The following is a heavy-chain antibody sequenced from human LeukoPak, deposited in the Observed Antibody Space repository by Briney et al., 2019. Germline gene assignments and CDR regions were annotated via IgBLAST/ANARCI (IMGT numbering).Heavy chain of an antibody. CDR3: ARVVHDAFDI. D-gene: IGHD2-15*01. J-gene: IGHJ3*02. CDR2: IYSGGST. V-gene: IGHV3-53*01. CDR1: GFTVSSNY. Sequence: GGSLRLSCAASGFTVSSNYMSWVRQAPGEGLEWVSVIYSGGSTYYADSVKGRFTISRDNSKNTLYLQMNSLRAEDTAVYYCARVVHDAFDIWGQGTMVTVSS.